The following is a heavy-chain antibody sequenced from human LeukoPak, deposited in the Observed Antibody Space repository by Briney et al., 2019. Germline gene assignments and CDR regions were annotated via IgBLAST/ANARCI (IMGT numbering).Heavy chain of an antibody. J-gene: IGHJ4*02. Sequence: PGGSLRLSCAASGFTFSSYGMHWVRQAPGKGLEWVAVISYDGSNKYYADSVKGRFTISRDNSKNTLHLQMNSLRAEDTAVYYCAKGPVTAVPYYFDYWGQGTLVTVSS. CDR1: GFTFSSYG. CDR3: AKGPVTAVPYYFDY. D-gene: IGHD2-21*02. V-gene: IGHV3-30*18. CDR2: ISYDGSNK.